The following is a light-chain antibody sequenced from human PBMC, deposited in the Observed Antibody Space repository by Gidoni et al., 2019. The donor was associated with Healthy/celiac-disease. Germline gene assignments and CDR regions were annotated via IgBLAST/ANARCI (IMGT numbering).Light chain of an antibody. Sequence: DVVMTQSPLSLPVTLGQPASISCRSSQSLVYSDGNTYLNWFQQRPGPSPRRLIYQVSNRDSGVPDRFSGSGSGTDFTLKISRVEAEDVGVYYCMQGTHWPPYTFGQGTKLEIK. CDR1: QSLVYSDGNTY. CDR2: QVS. J-gene: IGKJ2*01. V-gene: IGKV2-30*01. CDR3: MQGTHWPPYT.